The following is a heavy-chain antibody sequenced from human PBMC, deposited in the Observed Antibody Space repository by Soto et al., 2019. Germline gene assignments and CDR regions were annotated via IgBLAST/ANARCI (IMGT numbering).Heavy chain of an antibody. CDR2: ISPYDDDT. CDR1: GYTFSSYG. J-gene: IGHJ6*02. CDR3: ARGGYYDSSGSRNYHYYGMDV. V-gene: IGHV1-18*01. D-gene: IGHD3-22*01. Sequence: QAQLVQSGPEVKKPGASVKVSCKASGYTFSSYGISWVRQAPGQGLEWLGWISPYDDDTKYAQNLQGRVRMTTDTSTRTVYMDLRRLRSDDTAISYCARGGYYDSSGSRNYHYYGMDVWGQGTTVTVSS.